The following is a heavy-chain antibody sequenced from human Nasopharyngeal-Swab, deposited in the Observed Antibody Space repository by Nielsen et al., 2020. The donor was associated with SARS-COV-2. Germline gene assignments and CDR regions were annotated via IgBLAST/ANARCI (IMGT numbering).Heavy chain of an antibody. V-gene: IGHV3-30*04. CDR3: ARDLVGATY. CDR1: GFTFSSYA. CDR2: ISYDGSNK. D-gene: IGHD1-26*01. J-gene: IGHJ4*02. Sequence: GESLKISCAASGFTFSSYAMHWVRQVPGKGLEWVAVISYDGSNKYYADSVKGRFTISRDNSKNTLYLQMNSLRAEDTAVYYCARDLVGATYWGQGTLVTVSS.